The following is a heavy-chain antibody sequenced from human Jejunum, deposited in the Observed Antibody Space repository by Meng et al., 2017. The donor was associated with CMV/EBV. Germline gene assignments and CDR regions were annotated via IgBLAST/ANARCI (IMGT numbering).Heavy chain of an antibody. Sequence: TSGFTFSNYWMAWVRQAPGKGLEYVANIRHDGHEKYYVDSVKGRFTISRDNAKNSLFLQMNSLRAEDTGVYYCARDINGERRPIYWGQGTLVTVSS. CDR3: ARDINGERRPIY. V-gene: IGHV3-7*01. CDR1: GFTFSNYW. D-gene: IGHD1-20*01. J-gene: IGHJ4*02. CDR2: IRHDGHEK.